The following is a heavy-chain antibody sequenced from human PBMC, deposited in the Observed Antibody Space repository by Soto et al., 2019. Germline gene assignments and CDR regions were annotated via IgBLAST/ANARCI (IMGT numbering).Heavy chain of an antibody. Sequence: ETLSLTCTVFGGSFSSSSHYWGWIRQPPGKGLEWIGYIYYNGNTNYNPSLRSRVTISVDTSKNYFSLKLNSVTAADTAVYYCARERDIAPRGYFDYWGQGILVTVSS. CDR2: IYYNGNT. J-gene: IGHJ4*02. V-gene: IGHV4-61*03. D-gene: IGHD2-21*01. CDR3: ARERDIAPRGYFDY. CDR1: GGSFSSSSHY.